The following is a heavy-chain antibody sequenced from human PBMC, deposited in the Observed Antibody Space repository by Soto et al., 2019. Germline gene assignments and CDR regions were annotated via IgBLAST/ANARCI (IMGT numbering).Heavy chain of an antibody. J-gene: IGHJ6*02. CDR2: IYKSGST. D-gene: IGHD3-10*01. V-gene: IGHV4-59*01. Sequence: PSETLSLTCTVSGGSIRDYYWGLIRQSPGKGLEWIGYIYKSGSTYYNPSLKSRVTISVDTSKNQFSLNLSSVTAADTAVYYCARVRGPYYYDSGSYSGMDVWGQGTTVTVSS. CDR1: GGSIRDYY. CDR3: ARVRGPYYYDSGSYSGMDV.